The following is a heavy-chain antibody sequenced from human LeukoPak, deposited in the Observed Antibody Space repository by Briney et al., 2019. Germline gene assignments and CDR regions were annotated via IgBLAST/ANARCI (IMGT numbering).Heavy chain of an antibody. CDR2: SNPNSGCT. D-gene: IGHD2-2*01. V-gene: IGHV1-2*02. CDR3: ASSIVYCSSTSCYFN. J-gene: IGHJ4*02. Sequence: ASVKVSCKASGYTFTGYFMHWVRQAPGQGLEWMGWSNPNSGCTNYAQKFQRRVTMTRDTSISTAYMELSRLRSDDTAVYYCASSIVYCSSTSCYFNWGQGTLVTVSS. CDR1: GYTFTGYF.